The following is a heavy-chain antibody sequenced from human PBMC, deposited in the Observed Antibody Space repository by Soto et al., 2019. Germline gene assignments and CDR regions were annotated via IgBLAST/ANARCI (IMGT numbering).Heavy chain of an antibody. V-gene: IGHV4-30-2*01. Sequence: QLQLQKSGSGLVKPSQTLSLTFAVSGGSISSGGYSWSWTRQPPGQGLEGNGYIYHSGSNYYTPALKSRVTISVDRSKNQFSLKLSSVTAADTAVYYCARRPYGDYGIDYCGQGTLVTVSA. CDR1: GGSISSGGYS. D-gene: IGHD4-17*01. CDR3: ARRPYGDYGIDY. CDR2: IYHSGSN. J-gene: IGHJ4*02.